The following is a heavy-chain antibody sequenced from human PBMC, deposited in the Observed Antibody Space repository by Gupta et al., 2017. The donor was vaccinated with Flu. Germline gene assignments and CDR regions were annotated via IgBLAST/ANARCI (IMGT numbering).Heavy chain of an antibody. CDR2: IWYDGSNK. Sequence: QVQLVESGGGVVQPGRSLRLSCAASGFTFSSYGMHWVRQAPGKGLEWVAVIWYDGSNKYYADSVKGRFTISRDNSKNTLYLQMNSLRAEDTAVYYCARDPRRGAYGSGSVDYWGQGTLVTVSS. D-gene: IGHD3-10*01. CDR3: ARDPRRGAYGSGSVDY. J-gene: IGHJ4*02. CDR1: GFTFSSYG. V-gene: IGHV3-33*01.